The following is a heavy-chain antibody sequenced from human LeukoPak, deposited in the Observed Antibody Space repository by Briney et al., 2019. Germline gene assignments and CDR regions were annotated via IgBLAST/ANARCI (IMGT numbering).Heavy chain of an antibody. D-gene: IGHD6-13*01. CDR2: ISYDGSNK. Sequence: GGSLRLSCADSGFTFSSYAMHWVRQAPGKGLEWVAVISYDGSNKYYADSVKGRFTISRDNSKNTLYLQMNSLRAEDTAVYYCARDAGSSSWLYNWFGPWGQGTLVTVSS. V-gene: IGHV3-30-3*01. CDR1: GFTFSSYA. J-gene: IGHJ5*02. CDR3: ARDAGSSSWLYNWFGP.